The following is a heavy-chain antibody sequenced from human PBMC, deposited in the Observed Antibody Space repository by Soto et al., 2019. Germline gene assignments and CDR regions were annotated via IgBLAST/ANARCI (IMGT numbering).Heavy chain of an antibody. V-gene: IGHV3-43*01. J-gene: IGHJ4*02. CDR1: GFTFDDYT. CDR2: ISWDGGST. Sequence: EVQLVESGGVVVQPGGSLRLSCAASGFTFDDYTMHWVRQAPGKGLEWVSLISWDGGSTYYADSVKGRFTISRDNSKNSLYLQMNSLRTEDTAVYYCATALKGMKMLTPFDYCGQGTLVTVSS. CDR3: ATALKGMKMLTPFDY. D-gene: IGHD3-16*01.